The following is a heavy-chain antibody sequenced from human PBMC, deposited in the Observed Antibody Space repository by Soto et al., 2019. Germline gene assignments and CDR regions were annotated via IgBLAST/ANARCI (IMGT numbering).Heavy chain of an antibody. Sequence: EVQLVESGGGLVQHGGSLRLSCAASGFTFSSYSMNWVRQAPGKGLEWVSYISSSSSTIYYADSVKGRFTISRDNAKNSLYLQRNSLRDEDTAVYYCARDSQQWRYYYGMDVWGQGTTVTVSS. J-gene: IGHJ6*02. CDR1: GFTFSSYS. V-gene: IGHV3-48*02. CDR3: ARDSQQWRYYYGMDV. CDR2: ISSSSSTI. D-gene: IGHD6-19*01.